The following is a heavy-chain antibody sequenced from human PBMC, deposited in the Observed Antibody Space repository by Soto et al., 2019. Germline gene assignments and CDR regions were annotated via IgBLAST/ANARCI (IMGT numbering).Heavy chain of an antibody. CDR3: ARVYCSGGSCYGIDD. V-gene: IGHV1-46*01. D-gene: IGHD2-15*01. CDR1: GYTFTSYD. J-gene: IGHJ4*02. Sequence: ASVKVSCKASGYTFTSYDMHWVRQAPGQGLEWMGIINPSGGSTSYAQKFQGRVTMTRDTSTSTVYMELSSLRSEDTAVYYCARVYCSGGSCYGIDDWGQGTLVTVS. CDR2: INPSGGST.